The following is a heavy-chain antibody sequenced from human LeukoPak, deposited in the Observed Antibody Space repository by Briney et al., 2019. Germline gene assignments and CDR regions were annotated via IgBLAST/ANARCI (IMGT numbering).Heavy chain of an antibody. J-gene: IGHJ4*02. D-gene: IGHD3-16*01. Sequence: RGSLRLSCAASGFTFSTIGMHWVRQAPGKGLEWVAFIGHDGTKIYYADSVQGRFTISRDNSKSTLYLEMNNLSGDDTALYYCAKDHVTWGNRYFDHWGQGTLGTVSS. CDR1: GFTFSTIG. V-gene: IGHV3-30*02. CDR2: IGHDGTKI. CDR3: AKDHVTWGNRYFDH.